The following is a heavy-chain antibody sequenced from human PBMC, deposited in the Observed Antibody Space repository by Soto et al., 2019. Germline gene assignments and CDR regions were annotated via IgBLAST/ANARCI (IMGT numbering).Heavy chain of an antibody. CDR2: ISYDGSNK. CDR1: GFTFSSYG. Sequence: QVQLVESGGGVVQPGRSLRLSCAASGFTFSSYGMHWVRQAPGKGLEWVAVISYDGSNKYYADSVKGRFTISRDNSKNTLYLQMNSLRAEDTAVYYCAKFLSQEYYYYYGMDVW. V-gene: IGHV3-30*18. CDR3: AKFLSQEYYYYYGMDV. J-gene: IGHJ6*01.